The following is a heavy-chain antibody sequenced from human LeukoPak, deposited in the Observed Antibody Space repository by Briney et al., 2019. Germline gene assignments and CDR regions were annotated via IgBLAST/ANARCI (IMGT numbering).Heavy chain of an antibody. J-gene: IGHJ6*02. V-gene: IGHV1-18*01. CDR3: ARERYSNYVYYYYGMDV. Sequence: ASVKVSCKASGYTFTGYGISWVRQAPGQGLEWMGWISAYNGNTNYAQKLQGRVTMTTDTSTSTAYMELRSLRSDDTAVYYCARERYSNYVYYYYGMDVWGQGTTVTVSS. D-gene: IGHD4-4*01. CDR2: ISAYNGNT. CDR1: GYTFTGYG.